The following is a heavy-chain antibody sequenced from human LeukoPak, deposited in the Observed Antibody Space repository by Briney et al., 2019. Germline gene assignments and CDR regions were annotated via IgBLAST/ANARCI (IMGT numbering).Heavy chain of an antibody. J-gene: IGHJ4*02. CDR1: GFTFSSYD. Sequence: GSLRLSCAASGFTFSSYDMDWVRQAPGKGLEWVSYISGSSSTKYYADSVKGRFFISRDNAKNSLYLQMNSLRAEDTAVYYCARDRKSGEWDLVPWGQGTLVTVSS. CDR3: ARDRKSGEWDLVP. D-gene: IGHD1-26*01. CDR2: ISGSSSTK. V-gene: IGHV3-48*01.